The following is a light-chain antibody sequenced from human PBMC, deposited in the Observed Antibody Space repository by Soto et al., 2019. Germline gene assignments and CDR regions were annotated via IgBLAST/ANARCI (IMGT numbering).Light chain of an antibody. J-gene: IGLJ1*01. CDR1: SSDIGIFNY. Sequence: QSALTQPASVSGSPGQSITISCTGTSSDIGIFNYVSWYQQYPGKAPKLIIYDVSNRHSGVSDRFSGSKSGSTAYLTISVLQTEDEADYYCSSYINTRTSLATGTKVTVL. V-gene: IGLV2-14*03. CDR3: SSYINTRTS. CDR2: DVS.